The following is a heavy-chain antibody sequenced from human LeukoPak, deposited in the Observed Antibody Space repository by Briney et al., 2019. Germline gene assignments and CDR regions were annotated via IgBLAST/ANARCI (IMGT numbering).Heavy chain of an antibody. J-gene: IGHJ4*02. V-gene: IGHV3-21*01. CDR2: ISSSSSHI. CDR3: VRGGAGATIDDYFDY. Sequence: GGSLRLSCAASGFTFSSYSINWVRRAPGRGLEWVSSISSSSSHIYYADSVKGRFTISRDNAKNSLYLQMNSLGVEDTAVYYCVRGGAGATIDDYFDYWGQGTLVTVSS. D-gene: IGHD6-25*01. CDR1: GFTFSSYS.